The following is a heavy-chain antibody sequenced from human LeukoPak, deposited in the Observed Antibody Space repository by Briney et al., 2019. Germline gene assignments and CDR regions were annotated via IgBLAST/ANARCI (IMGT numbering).Heavy chain of an antibody. D-gene: IGHD6-19*01. Sequence: PSETLSLTCAVYGGSFSGYYWSWIRQPPGKGLEWIGQINHSGSTNYNPSLKRRVTISVDTSKNQFSLKLSSVTTADTAVYYCARGQGSGWYGYWGQGTLVTVS. CDR1: GGSFSGYY. J-gene: IGHJ4*02. V-gene: IGHV4-34*01. CDR2: INHSGST. CDR3: ARGQGSGWYGY.